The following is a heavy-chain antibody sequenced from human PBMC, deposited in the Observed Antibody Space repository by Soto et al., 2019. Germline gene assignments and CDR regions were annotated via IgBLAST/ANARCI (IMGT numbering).Heavy chain of an antibody. CDR1: GGSISSYY. CDR3: ARDRFDYIWGSYRYPFGAFDI. V-gene: IGHV4-59*01. J-gene: IGHJ3*02. Sequence: QVQLQESGPGLVKPSETLSLTCTVSGGSISSYYWSWIRQPPGKGLEWIGYIYYSGSTNYNPSLNSRVTISVDTSKNQFSLKLSSVTAADTAVYYCARDRFDYIWGSYRYPFGAFDIWGQGTMVTVSS. CDR2: IYYSGST. D-gene: IGHD3-16*02.